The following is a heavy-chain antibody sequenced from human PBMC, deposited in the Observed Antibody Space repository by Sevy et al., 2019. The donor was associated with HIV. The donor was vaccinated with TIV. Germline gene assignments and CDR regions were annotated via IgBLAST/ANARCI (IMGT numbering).Heavy chain of an antibody. CDR1: GDSISSSF. Sequence: SETLPLTCTVSGDSISSSFWSWIRQPPGKGLEWIGYISHSGSTNYSPSLKSRVTISVDTSKYQFSLKVNSVTAADTAVYYCTRDFYDNRPRGFDPWGQGILVTVSS. V-gene: IGHV4-59*01. CDR2: ISHSGST. CDR3: TRDFYDNRPRGFDP. D-gene: IGHD3-22*01. J-gene: IGHJ5*02.